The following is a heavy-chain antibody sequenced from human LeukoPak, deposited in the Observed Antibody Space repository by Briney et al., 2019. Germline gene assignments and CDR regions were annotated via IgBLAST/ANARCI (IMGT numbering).Heavy chain of an antibody. D-gene: IGHD2-2*01. Sequence: PSETLSLTCTVSGGSISSYYWSWIRQPPGKGLEWIGYIYYSGSTNYNPSLKSRVTISVDTSKNQFSLKLSSVTAADTAVYYYARGRGYCSSTSCYFGWFDPWGQGTLVTVSS. V-gene: IGHV4-59*01. CDR3: ARGRGYCSSTSCYFGWFDP. J-gene: IGHJ5*02. CDR2: IYYSGST. CDR1: GGSISSYY.